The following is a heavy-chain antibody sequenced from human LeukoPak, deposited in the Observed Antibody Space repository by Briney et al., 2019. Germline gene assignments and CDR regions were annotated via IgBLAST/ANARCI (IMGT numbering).Heavy chain of an antibody. D-gene: IGHD5-24*01. Sequence: GGSLRLSCAASGFIVSSNYMTWVRQAPGRGLGWVSVLYSDGTTYYADSVKGRFTISRDSFKNMLYLQMNSLRAEDTAVYYCARVREEMTTAYDSFDIWGQGTMVIVS. CDR2: LYSDGTT. J-gene: IGHJ3*02. V-gene: IGHV3-53*01. CDR3: ARVREEMTTAYDSFDI. CDR1: GFIVSSNY.